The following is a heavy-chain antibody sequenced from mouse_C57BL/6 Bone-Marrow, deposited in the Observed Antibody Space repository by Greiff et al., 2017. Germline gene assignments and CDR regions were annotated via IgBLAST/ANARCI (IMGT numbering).Heavy chain of an antibody. D-gene: IGHD2-5*01. CDR1: GYTFTDYE. CDR3: TRSGYSNFDYAMDY. CDR2: IDPETGGT. Sequence: VQLQQSGAELVRPGASVTLSCKASGYTFTDYEMHWVKQTPVHGLEWIGAIDPETGGTAYNQKFKGKAILTADKSSSTAYMELRSLTSEDSAVYDCTRSGYSNFDYAMDYWGQGTSVTVSS. J-gene: IGHJ4*01. V-gene: IGHV1-15*01.